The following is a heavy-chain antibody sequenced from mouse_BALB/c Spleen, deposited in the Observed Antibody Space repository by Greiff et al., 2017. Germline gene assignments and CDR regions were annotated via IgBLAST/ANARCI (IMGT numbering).Heavy chain of an antibody. CDR3: AQGDGYSHYYAMDD. D-gene: IGHD2-3*01. CDR2: IWGDGST. J-gene: IGHJ4*01. Sequence: AKLVESGPGLVAPSQSLSITCTVSGFSLTSYGVSWVRQPPGKGLEWLGVIWGDGSTNYHSALISRLSISKDNSKSQIFLKLNSLQTDDTATYYCAQGDGYSHYYAMDDWGQGTSVTVSS. V-gene: IGHV2-3*01. CDR1: GFSLTSYG.